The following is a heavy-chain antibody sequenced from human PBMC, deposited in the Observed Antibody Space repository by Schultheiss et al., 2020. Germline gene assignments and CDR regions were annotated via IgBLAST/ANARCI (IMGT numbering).Heavy chain of an antibody. Sequence: GGSLRLSCAASGFTVSSNYMSWVRQAPGKGLEWVSSISSSSSYIYYADSVKGRFTISRDNSKNTLYLQMNSLRAEDTAVYYCAKRLVVIGWGQGTLVTVSS. D-gene: IGHD3-22*01. CDR1: GFTVSSNY. CDR2: ISSSSSYI. V-gene: IGHV3-21*04. CDR3: AKRLVVIG. J-gene: IGHJ4*02.